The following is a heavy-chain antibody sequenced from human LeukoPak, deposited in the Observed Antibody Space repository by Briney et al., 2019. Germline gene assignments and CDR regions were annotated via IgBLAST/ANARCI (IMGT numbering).Heavy chain of an antibody. CDR1: GFTFSSYA. D-gene: IGHD2-2*01. Sequence: GGSLRLSCAASGFTFSSYAMHWVRQAPGKGLEYVSAISSNGGSTYYANSVKGRFTISRDNSKNTLYLQMGSLRAEDMAVYYCARAHQLLWEGYFDYWGQGTLVTVSS. J-gene: IGHJ4*02. V-gene: IGHV3-64*01. CDR3: ARAHQLLWEGYFDY. CDR2: ISSNGGST.